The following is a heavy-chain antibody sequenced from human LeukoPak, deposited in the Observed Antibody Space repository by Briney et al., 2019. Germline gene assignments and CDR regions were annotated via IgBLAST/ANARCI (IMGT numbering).Heavy chain of an antibody. CDR3: ASDPFSSGWEFDY. CDR1: GGSISGYY. V-gene: IGHV4-39*01. Sequence: PSEALSLTCTVSGGSISGYYWGWIRQPPGKGLEWIGSISYSGSTYYNPSLRSRVTISIDTSKNQFSLKLTSVTAADTAVYYCASDPFSSGWEFDYWGQGTLVTVSS. CDR2: ISYSGST. D-gene: IGHD6-19*01. J-gene: IGHJ4*02.